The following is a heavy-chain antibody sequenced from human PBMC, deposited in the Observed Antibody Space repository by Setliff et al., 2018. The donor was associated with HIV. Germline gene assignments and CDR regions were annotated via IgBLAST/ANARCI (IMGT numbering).Heavy chain of an antibody. J-gene: IGHJ3*02. CDR1: GHTFANSY. D-gene: IGHD6-19*01. CDR3: ATVSHTNVAAHDAFDI. Sequence: ASVKVSCRASGHTFANSYLHWVRQGPGQGLEWMGIMNPNDGGTQYAQNFRGRVSMTRDTSTTTAYMELSSLRSEDTAVYYCATVSHTNVAAHDAFDIWGQGTMVTVSS. CDR2: MNPNDGGT. V-gene: IGHV1-46*01.